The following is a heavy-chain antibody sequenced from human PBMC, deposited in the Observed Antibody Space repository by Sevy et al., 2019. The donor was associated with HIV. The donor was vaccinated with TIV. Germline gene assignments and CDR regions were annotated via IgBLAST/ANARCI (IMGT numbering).Heavy chain of an antibody. D-gene: IGHD6-25*01. V-gene: IGHV3-74*01. CDR3: ARDKSATAVDY. Sequence: GGSLRLSCAASGFTFSSYWMHWVRQAPGKGLVWVSHINSDGSKTGYADSVKGRFTISRDNAKNTLYLQMNNLRAEDTAVYYCARDKSATAVDYWGQGTLVTVSS. J-gene: IGHJ4*02. CDR1: GFTFSSYW. CDR2: INSDGSKT.